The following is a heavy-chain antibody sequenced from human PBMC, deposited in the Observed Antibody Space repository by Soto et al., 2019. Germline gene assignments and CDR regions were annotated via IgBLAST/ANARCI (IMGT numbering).Heavy chain of an antibody. D-gene: IGHD5-18*01. CDR3: AKDRGYDYGSYYYYALDV. V-gene: IGHV3-23*01. CDR1: GFTFSSYA. J-gene: IGHJ6*02. CDR2: ISASGGTA. Sequence: EVQLLKSEGKLVQPGGSLRLSCAASGFTFSSYAMNWVRQAPGKGLEWVAAISASGGTAYYADSVKGRFTISRDNSKNTLYLQMNSLGPEDTAVYYCAKDRGYDYGSYYYYALDVWGQGTTVTVSS.